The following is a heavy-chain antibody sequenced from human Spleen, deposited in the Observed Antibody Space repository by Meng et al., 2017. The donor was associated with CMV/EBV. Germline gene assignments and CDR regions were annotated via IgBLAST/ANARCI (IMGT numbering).Heavy chain of an antibody. CDR1: GFTFGSYG. CDR2: ILYDGSAR. Sequence: SCAASGFTFGSYGFNWVRQAPGKGLQWVAEILYDGSARQYTDSVKGRFTISRDQSKKTLYLQMDSLTPEDTGLYYCARVDKSYHFDNWGRGTLVTVSS. D-gene: IGHD3-16*02. V-gene: IGHV3-30*04. CDR3: ARVDKSYHFDN. J-gene: IGHJ4*02.